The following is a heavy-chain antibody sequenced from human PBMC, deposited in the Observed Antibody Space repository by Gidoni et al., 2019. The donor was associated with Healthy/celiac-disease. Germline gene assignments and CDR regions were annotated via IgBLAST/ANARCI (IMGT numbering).Heavy chain of an antibody. CDR3: ARGYGGNFWYYGMDV. J-gene: IGHJ6*02. CDR2: INHSGST. V-gene: IGHV4-34*01. CDR1: GGSFSGYY. Sequence: QVQLQPWGAGLLKPSETLYLTCAVHGGSFSGYYWSWIRQPPGKGLEWIGEINHSGSTNYNPSLKRRVTISVDTSKNQFSLKLSSVTAADTAVYYCARGYGGNFWYYGMDVWGQGTTVTVSS. D-gene: IGHD4-17*01.